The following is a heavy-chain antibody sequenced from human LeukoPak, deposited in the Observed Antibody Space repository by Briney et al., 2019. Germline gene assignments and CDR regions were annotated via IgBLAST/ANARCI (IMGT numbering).Heavy chain of an antibody. CDR1: GVTVNTNY. CDR2: IYTGGNT. V-gene: IGHV3-66*01. Sequence: PGGSLRHSCAVSGVTVNTNYMTWVRQAPGKGLQWVSVIYTGGNTHYVDSVNDTFTISRNNSKTTLYLKMNSLRSDDTAVSFCARTTWDTVMIHTPPFDQWGQGTLVTVSS. D-gene: IGHD3-16*01. CDR3: ARTTWDTVMIHTPPFDQ. J-gene: IGHJ4*02.